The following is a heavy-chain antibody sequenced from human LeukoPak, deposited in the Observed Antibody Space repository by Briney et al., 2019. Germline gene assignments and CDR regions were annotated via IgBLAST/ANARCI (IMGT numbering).Heavy chain of an antibody. CDR2: IWYDGSNK. Sequence: GGSLRLSCAASGFTFSSYGMHWVRQAPGKGLEWVAVIWYDGSNKYYADSVKGRFTISRDNSKNTLHLQMNSLRAEDTAVYYCARDLWVVPAAINYYYYGMDVWGQGTTVTVSS. D-gene: IGHD2-2*02. CDR1: GFTFSSYG. V-gene: IGHV3-33*01. J-gene: IGHJ6*02. CDR3: ARDLWVVPAAINYYYYGMDV.